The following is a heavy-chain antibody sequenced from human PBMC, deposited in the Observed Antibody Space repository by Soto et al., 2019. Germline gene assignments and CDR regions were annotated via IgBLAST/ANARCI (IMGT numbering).Heavy chain of an antibody. J-gene: IGHJ5*02. Sequence: GGSLRLSCAASGFTFSSYGMHWVRQAPGKGLEWVAVIWYDGSNKYYADSVKGRFTISRDNSKNTLYLQMNSLRAEDTAVYYCARDPSYYDFWSGYSWFGPWGQGTLVTVSS. CDR3: ARDPSYYDFWSGYSWFGP. D-gene: IGHD3-3*01. CDR2: IWYDGSNK. CDR1: GFTFSSYG. V-gene: IGHV3-33*01.